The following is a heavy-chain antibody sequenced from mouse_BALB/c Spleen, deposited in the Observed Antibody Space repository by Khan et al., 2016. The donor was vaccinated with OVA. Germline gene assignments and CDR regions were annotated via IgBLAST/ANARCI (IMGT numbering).Heavy chain of an antibody. J-gene: IGHJ2*01. D-gene: IGHD1-1*02. Sequence: EVQLLESGPGLVKPSQSLSLTCTVTGYSITSDYAWNWIRQFPGNKLEWMGFISYSGNTTYNPSLTSRISITRDTSKNPFFLQLNSVTTEDTATYYCARLYGGDFDYWGQGTTRTVSS. V-gene: IGHV3-2*02. CDR3: ARLYGGDFDY. CDR1: GYSITSDYA. CDR2: ISYSGNT.